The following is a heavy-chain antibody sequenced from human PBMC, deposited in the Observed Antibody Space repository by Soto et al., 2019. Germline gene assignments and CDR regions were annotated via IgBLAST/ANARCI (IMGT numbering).Heavy chain of an antibody. V-gene: IGHV4-39*01. CDR2: TYYSGRT. CDR1: GGSISGSTYY. CDR3: AKNGRGSQSPIAH. Sequence: PSETLSLTCTVSGGSISGSTYYWGWIRQPPGKGLEYIGSTYYSGRTYYNPSLKSRVTVSVDTSKNQFSLNLNSVTAADTAVYYCAKNGRGSQSPIAHWGQGTLVTVSS. J-gene: IGHJ4*02. D-gene: IGHD3-10*01.